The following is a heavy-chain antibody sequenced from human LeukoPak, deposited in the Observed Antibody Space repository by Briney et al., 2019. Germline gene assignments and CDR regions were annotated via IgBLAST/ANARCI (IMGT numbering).Heavy chain of an antibody. J-gene: IGHJ6*03. CDR2: VYSGST. CDR3: ARSAAYYDFWTGYYNALYYMDV. Sequence: PSETLSLTCTVSGGSISSSSYYWSWIRQPPGKGRECIGYVYSGSTSYSPSLKSRVSISVDTSRNQFSLRLSSVTAADTAVYYCARSAAYYDFWTGYYNALYYMDVWGKGITVTVSS. V-gene: IGHV4-61*01. CDR1: GGSISSSSYY. D-gene: IGHD3-3*01.